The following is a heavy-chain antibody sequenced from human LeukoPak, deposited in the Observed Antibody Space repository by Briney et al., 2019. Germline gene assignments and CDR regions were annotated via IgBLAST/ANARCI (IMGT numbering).Heavy chain of an antibody. CDR2: ISWNSGSI. V-gene: IGHV3-9*01. CDR3: AKTPSHTAVGYYMDV. Sequence: TGGSLRLSCAASGFTFDDYAMHWVRQAPGKGLEWVSGISWNSGSIGYADSVKGRFTISRDNAKNSLYLQMNSLRADDTASYYCAKTPSHTAVGYYMDVWGKGTTVTVSS. J-gene: IGHJ6*03. CDR1: GFTFDDYA. D-gene: IGHD5-18*01.